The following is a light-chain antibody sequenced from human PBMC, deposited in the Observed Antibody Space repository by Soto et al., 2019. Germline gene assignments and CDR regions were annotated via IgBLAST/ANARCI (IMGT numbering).Light chain of an antibody. CDR1: QSVRSSY. Sequence: EIVLTQSPGTLSLSPGERATLSCRASQSVRSSYLAWYQQKPGQAPRLLIDGASNRATGIPDRFSGSGSGTDFTLTISRLEPEDFAVYYCQQYGSSPWTFGHGTKVEI. CDR2: GAS. CDR3: QQYGSSPWT. V-gene: IGKV3-20*01. J-gene: IGKJ1*01.